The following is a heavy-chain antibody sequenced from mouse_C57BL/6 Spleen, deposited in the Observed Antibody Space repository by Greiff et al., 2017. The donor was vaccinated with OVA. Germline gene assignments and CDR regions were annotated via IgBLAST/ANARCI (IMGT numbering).Heavy chain of an antibody. V-gene: IGHV5-16*01. CDR1: GFTFSDYY. CDR3: ARVLGRGGFDY. J-gene: IGHJ2*01. CDR2: INYDGSST. D-gene: IGHD4-1*01. Sequence: EVKLVESEGGLVQPGSSMKLSCTASGFTFSDYYMAWVRQVPEKGLEWVANINYDGSSTYYLDSLKSRFIISRDNAKNILYLQMSSLKSEDTATYYCARVLGRGGFDYWGQGTTLTVSS.